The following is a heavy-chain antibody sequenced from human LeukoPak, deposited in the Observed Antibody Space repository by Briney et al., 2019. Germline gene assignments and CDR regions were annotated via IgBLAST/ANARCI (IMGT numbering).Heavy chain of an antibody. D-gene: IGHD4-17*01. Sequence: ASVKVSCKASGYTFTSYGTSWVRQAPGQGLEWMGWISAYNGNTNYAQKLQGRVTMTTDTSTSTAYMELRSLRSDDTAVYYCARTGGTATVTPSPGWYFDLWGRGTLVTVSS. CDR3: ARTGGTATVTPSPGWYFDL. CDR2: ISAYNGNT. J-gene: IGHJ2*01. CDR1: GYTFTSYG. V-gene: IGHV1-18*01.